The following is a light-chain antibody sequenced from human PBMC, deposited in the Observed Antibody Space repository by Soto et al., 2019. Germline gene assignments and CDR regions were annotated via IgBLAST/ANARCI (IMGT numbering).Light chain of an antibody. CDR2: YVS. Sequence: QSALTQPRSVSGSPGQSVTISCTGTSSDVGGYDYVSWYQQHPGKAPKFMIYYVSKRPSGVPDRFSGSKSGNTASLTISGLQAEDEADYYCFSYAANSAGVFGGGTKVTVL. CDR1: SSDVGGYDY. V-gene: IGLV2-11*01. CDR3: FSYAANSAGV. J-gene: IGLJ2*01.